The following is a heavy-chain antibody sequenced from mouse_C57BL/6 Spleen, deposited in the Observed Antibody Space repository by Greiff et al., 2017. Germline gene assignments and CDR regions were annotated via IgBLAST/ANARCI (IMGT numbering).Heavy chain of an antibody. V-gene: IGHV3-8*01. CDR1: GYSITSDY. J-gene: IGHJ4*01. Sequence: EVNVVESGPGLAKPSQTLSLTCSVTGYSITSDYWNWIRKFPGNKLEYMGYISYSGSTYYNPSLKSRISITRDTSKNQYYLQLNSVTTEDTATYYCARAIYDGYYNYAMDYWGQGTSVTVSS. CDR3: ARAIYDGYYNYAMDY. CDR2: ISYSGST. D-gene: IGHD2-3*01.